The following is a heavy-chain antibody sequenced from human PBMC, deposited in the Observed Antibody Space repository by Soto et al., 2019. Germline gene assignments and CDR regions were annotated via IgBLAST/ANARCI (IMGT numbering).Heavy chain of an antibody. D-gene: IGHD2-8*01. CDR1: GGSISSGGYY. CDR2: IYYSGST. V-gene: IGHV4-31*03. Sequence: QVQLQESGPGLVKPSQTLSLTCTVSGGSISSGGYYWSWIRQHPGKGLEWIGYIYYSGSTYYNPSLKSRVTISVDTSKNQFSLKLSSVTAADTAVYYCATGTNGVSKRSNWFDPWGQGTLVTVSS. J-gene: IGHJ5*02. CDR3: ATGTNGVSKRSNWFDP.